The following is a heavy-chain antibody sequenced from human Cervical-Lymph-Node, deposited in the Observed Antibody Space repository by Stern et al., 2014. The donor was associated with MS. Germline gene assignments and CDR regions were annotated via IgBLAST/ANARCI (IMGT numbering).Heavy chain of an antibody. Sequence: VQLVESGGGVVQPGRSLRLSCAASGFTFSSYAMHWVRQAPGKGLEWVAGLSYDGSNKYYADSVKGRFTISRDNSKNTLYLQMNSLRAEDTAVYYCARGEGITYCGGDCSPWDWFDPWGQGTLVTVSS. CDR2: LSYDGSNK. J-gene: IGHJ5*02. CDR3: ARGEGITYCGGDCSPWDWFDP. CDR1: GFTFSSYA. D-gene: IGHD2-21*02. V-gene: IGHV3-30*01.